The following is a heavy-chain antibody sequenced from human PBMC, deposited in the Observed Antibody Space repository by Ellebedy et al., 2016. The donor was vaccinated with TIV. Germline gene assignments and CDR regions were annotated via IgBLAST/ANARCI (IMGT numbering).Heavy chain of an antibody. V-gene: IGHV3-30-3*01. D-gene: IGHD5-18*01. CDR2: ISYTGGSQ. J-gene: IGHJ4*02. CDR1: GFTFSDHA. CDR3: ATSAVGHSHGYYFDY. Sequence: PGGSLRLSCAVSGFTFSDHAMHWVRQAPGKGLEWVGTISYTGGSQNYADSVKGRFTISRDNSKNTLYLQMNSLRREDTALYYCATSAVGHSHGYYFDYWGQGTLVTVSS.